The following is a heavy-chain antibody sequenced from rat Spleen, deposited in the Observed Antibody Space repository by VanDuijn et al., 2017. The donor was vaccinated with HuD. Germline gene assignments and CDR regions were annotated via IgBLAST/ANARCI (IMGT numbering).Heavy chain of an antibody. J-gene: IGHJ4*01. V-gene: IGHV3-3*01. CDR2: INSAGTT. D-gene: IGHD2-1*01. CDR1: GYSITSSYR. Sequence: EVQLQESGPGLVKPSQSLSLTCSVTGYSITSSYRWNWIRKFPGNKLEWMGYINSAGTTNYNPSLKSRISITRDTSKNQFFLQVNSVTTEDTATYYCASDTYVMDAWGQGASVTVSS. CDR3: ASDTYVMDA.